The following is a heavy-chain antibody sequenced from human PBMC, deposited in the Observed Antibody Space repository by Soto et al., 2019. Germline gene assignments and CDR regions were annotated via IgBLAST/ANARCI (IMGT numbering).Heavy chain of an antibody. D-gene: IGHD2-2*02. CDR2: INWNGGST. CDR1: GFTFDDYA. V-gene: IGHV3-20*04. Sequence: EVQLVESGGAVVRPGGSLRLSCAASGFTFDDYAMSWVRQAPGKGLEWVAAINWNGGSTTYADSLKGRFTISRDNAKNSLHLQISSLRAEDTALYYCAWCSSTSCYMMASFDYWGQGTLVTVYS. J-gene: IGHJ4*02. CDR3: AWCSSTSCYMMASFDY.